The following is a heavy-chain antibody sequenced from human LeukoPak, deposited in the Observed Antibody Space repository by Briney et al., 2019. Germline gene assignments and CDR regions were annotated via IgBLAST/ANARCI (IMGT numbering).Heavy chain of an antibody. Sequence: GGSLRLSCAASGFTFSSYAMHWVRQAPGKGLEWVAVISYDGSNKYYADSVKGRFTISRDNSRNTLYLQMNSLRAEDTAVYYCARRGWNDAFDIWGQGTMVTVSS. J-gene: IGHJ3*02. D-gene: IGHD1-1*01. V-gene: IGHV3-30-3*01. CDR2: ISYDGSNK. CDR1: GFTFSSYA. CDR3: ARRGWNDAFDI.